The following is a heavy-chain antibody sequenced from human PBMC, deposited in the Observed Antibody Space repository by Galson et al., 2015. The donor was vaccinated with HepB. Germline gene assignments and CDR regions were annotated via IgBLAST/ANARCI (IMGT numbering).Heavy chain of an antibody. D-gene: IGHD2-21*01. CDR1: GFTFSSYG. Sequence: SLRLSCAASGFTFSSYGMHWVRQAPGKGLEWVAVIWYDGSNKYYADSVKGRFTISRDNSKNTLYLQMNSLRAEDTAVYYCARGSVVVIALPFDPWGQGTLVTVSS. CDR2: IWYDGSNK. V-gene: IGHV3-33*01. J-gene: IGHJ5*02. CDR3: ARGSVVVIALPFDP.